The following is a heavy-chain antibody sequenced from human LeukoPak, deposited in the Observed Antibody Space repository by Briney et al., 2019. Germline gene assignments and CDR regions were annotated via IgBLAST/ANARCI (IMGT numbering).Heavy chain of an antibody. Sequence: GGSLRLSCAASGFTFNDYYMSWIRQAPGKGLEWVSYISSSGSTIYYADSVKGRFTISRDNAKNSLYLQMNSLRAEDTAVYYCARLRIAAAGTGRDPYYYYYYMDVWGKGTTVTISS. CDR3: ARLRIAAAGTGRDPYYYYYYMDV. J-gene: IGHJ6*03. D-gene: IGHD6-13*01. CDR2: ISSSGSTI. CDR1: GFTFNDYY. V-gene: IGHV3-11*01.